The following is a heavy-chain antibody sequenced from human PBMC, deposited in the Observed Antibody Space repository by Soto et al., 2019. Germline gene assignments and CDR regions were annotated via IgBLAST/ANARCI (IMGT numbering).Heavy chain of an antibody. J-gene: IGHJ4*02. CDR3: ARQDIVTAPVRAVYFDS. Sequence: GESLKISCKANGYSFTRHWIGWVRQQPGKGLEWVAVIYPSDSDARYSPSFQGQVTISADNSINTVYLQWSSLKASDTAIYFCARQDIVTAPVRAVYFDSWGQGTPVTVSS. CDR2: IYPSDSDA. V-gene: IGHV5-51*01. D-gene: IGHD2-15*01. CDR1: GYSFTRHW.